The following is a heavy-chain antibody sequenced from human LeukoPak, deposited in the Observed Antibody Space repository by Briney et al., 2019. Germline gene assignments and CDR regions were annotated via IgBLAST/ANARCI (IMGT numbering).Heavy chain of an antibody. CDR3: ARRLHGSGYYYYYYMDV. Sequence: SETLSLTCTVSGGSISSYYWNWIRQPAGKGLEWIGRIYTSGSTNYNPSLKSRVTISVDTSKNQFSLKLSSVTAADTAVYYCARRLHGSGYYYYYYMDVWGKGTTVTVSS. J-gene: IGHJ6*03. CDR2: IYTSGST. V-gene: IGHV4-4*07. D-gene: IGHD3-3*01. CDR1: GGSISSYY.